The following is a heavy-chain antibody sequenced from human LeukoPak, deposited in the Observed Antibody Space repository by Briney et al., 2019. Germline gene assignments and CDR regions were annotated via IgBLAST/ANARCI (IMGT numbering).Heavy chain of an antibody. CDR1: GGSISSSSYY. CDR2: IYYSGST. Sequence: SETLSLTCTVSGGSISSSSYYWGWIRQPPEKGLEWIGSIYYSGSTYYNPSLKSRVTISVDTSKNQFSLKLSSVTAADTAVYYCARSRWLQVFDYRGQGTLVTVSS. CDR3: ARSRWLQVFDY. J-gene: IGHJ4*02. D-gene: IGHD5-24*01. V-gene: IGHV4-39*01.